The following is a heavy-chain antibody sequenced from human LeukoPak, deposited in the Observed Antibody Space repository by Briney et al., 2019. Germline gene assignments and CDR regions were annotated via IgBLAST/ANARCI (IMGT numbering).Heavy chain of an antibody. V-gene: IGHV1-2*02. CDR2: SNPNSGDT. D-gene: IGHD4-17*01. Sequence: ASVKVSCKASGYTFIGNYMHWVRQAPGQGLEWMGWSNPNSGDTNYTQNFQGRVTMTRDTSISAAYMELSRQRSDDTALYYCARGSPHGDPLDYWGQGTLVTVSS. CDR1: GYTFIGNY. J-gene: IGHJ4*02. CDR3: ARGSPHGDPLDY.